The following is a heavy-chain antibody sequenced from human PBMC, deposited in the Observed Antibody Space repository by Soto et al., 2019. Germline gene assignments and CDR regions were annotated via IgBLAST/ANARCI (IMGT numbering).Heavy chain of an antibody. J-gene: IGHJ4*02. Sequence: GGSMTVSCAASGFTFSSYYMHWVRQDTGKGLEWVSAIGTAGDTYYPGSVKGRFTISRENAKNSLYLQMNSLRAGDTAVYYCARGLGSGYDYYFDYWGQGTLVTVSS. D-gene: IGHD5-12*01. V-gene: IGHV3-13*01. CDR2: IGTAGDT. CDR3: ARGLGSGYDYYFDY. CDR1: GFTFSSYY.